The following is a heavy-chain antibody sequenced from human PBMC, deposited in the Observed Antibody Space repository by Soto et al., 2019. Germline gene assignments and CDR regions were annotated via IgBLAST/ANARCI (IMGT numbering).Heavy chain of an antibody. J-gene: IGHJ4*02. CDR3: AKDISTMVRGVSLRLVDY. V-gene: IGHV3-9*01. D-gene: IGHD3-10*01. CDR2: ISWNSGSI. CDR1: GFTFDDYA. Sequence: SLRLSCAASGFTFDDYAMHWVRQAPGKGLEWVSGISWNSGSIGYADSVKGRFTISRDNAKNSLYLQMNSLRAEDTALYYCAKDISTMVRGVSLRLVDYWGQGTLVTVSS.